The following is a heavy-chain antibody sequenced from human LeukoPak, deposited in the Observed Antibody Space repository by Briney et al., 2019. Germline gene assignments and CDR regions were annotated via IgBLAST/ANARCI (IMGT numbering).Heavy chain of an antibody. J-gene: IGHJ4*02. CDR2: ISSSSSYI. CDR1: GFTFSSYS. CDR3: ARDRWQLAQDFDY. V-gene: IGHV3-21*01. D-gene: IGHD6-6*01. Sequence: GGSLRLSCAASGFTFSSYSMNWVRQAPGKGLEWVSSISSSSSYIYYADSVKGRFTISRDNAKNSLYLQVNSLRAEDTAVYYCARDRWQLAQDFDYWGQGTLVTVSS.